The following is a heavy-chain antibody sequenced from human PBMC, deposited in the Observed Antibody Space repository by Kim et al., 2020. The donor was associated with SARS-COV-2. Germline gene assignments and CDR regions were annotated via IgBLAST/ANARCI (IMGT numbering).Heavy chain of an antibody. CDR3: ASTHYDILPGFDY. CDR1: GGTFSSYA. Sequence: SVKVSCKASGGTFSSYAISWVRQAPGQGLEWMGGIIPIFGTANYAQKFQGRVTITADESTSTAYMELSSLRSEDTAVYYCASTHYDILPGFDYWGQGTLVTVSS. J-gene: IGHJ4*02. CDR2: IIPIFGTA. V-gene: IGHV1-69*13. D-gene: IGHD3-9*01.